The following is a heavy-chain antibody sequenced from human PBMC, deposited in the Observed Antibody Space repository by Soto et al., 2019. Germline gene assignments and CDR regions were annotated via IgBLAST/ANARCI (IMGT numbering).Heavy chain of an antibody. CDR1: GFTLSAYW. Sequence: GGSLRLSCAASGFTLSAYWMHWVRQTPGKGLEWVANINQDGTQKYHVDSVKGRFTISRDNAKNSFYLQMNSLRAEDTALYFCARAIGAADAFWGQGILVTVSS. J-gene: IGHJ4*02. D-gene: IGHD6-13*01. CDR3: ARAIGAADAF. CDR2: INQDGTQK. V-gene: IGHV3-7*01.